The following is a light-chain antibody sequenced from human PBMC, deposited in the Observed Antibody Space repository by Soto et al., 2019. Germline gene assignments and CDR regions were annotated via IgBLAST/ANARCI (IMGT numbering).Light chain of an antibody. CDR3: QQRSNWPAT. V-gene: IGKV3-11*01. CDR2: DAS. Sequence: EIVLSQSPATLSLSPGERATLSCRASQSVSSYLAWHQPKPGQAPRLLIYDASNRATGIPARFSGSGSGTDFTLTISSLEPEAFAVYYCQQRSNWPATFGQGTRLEI. J-gene: IGKJ5*01. CDR1: QSVSSY.